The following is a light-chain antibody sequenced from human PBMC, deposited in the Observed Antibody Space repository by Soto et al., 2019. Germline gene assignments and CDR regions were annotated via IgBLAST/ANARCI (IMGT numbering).Light chain of an antibody. Sequence: TQSPATLSLSPGESATLSCRASQSVSSYLAWYQQKPGQAPRLLIYDASNRATGIPARFSGSGSGTDCTLTISSLEPEDVAVYYCQQYGASPETLGQGTKVDIK. V-gene: IGKV3-11*01. CDR3: QQYGASPET. CDR2: DAS. J-gene: IGKJ1*01. CDR1: QSVSSY.